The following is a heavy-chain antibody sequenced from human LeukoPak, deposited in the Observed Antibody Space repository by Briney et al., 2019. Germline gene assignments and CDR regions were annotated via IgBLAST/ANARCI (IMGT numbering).Heavy chain of an antibody. J-gene: IGHJ4*02. Sequence: SETLSLTCTISGGSISSYYWSWIRQPPGKGLEWIGYIYTSGSTNYNPSLKSRVTISVDTSKNQFSLKLSSVTAADTAVYYCATSYSNSPFDYWGQGTLVTVSS. CDR3: ATSYSNSPFDY. D-gene: IGHD4-11*01. CDR2: IYTSGST. V-gene: IGHV4-4*09. CDR1: GGSISSYY.